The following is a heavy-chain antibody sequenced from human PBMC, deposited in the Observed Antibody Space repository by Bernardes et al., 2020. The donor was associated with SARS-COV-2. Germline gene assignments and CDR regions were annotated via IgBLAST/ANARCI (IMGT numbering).Heavy chain of an antibody. Sequence: GSLRLSCAASGFTFSSYAMSWVRHTPGKGLEWVSAITFSGGDTYYADSVKGRFTIFRDNSKYTLYLQMNSLRAEDTAVYYCAKEGVSTVTPISLYYFDYWGQGTLVTVSS. D-gene: IGHD4-17*01. CDR1: GFTFSSYA. V-gene: IGHV3-23*01. CDR2: ITFSGGDT. CDR3: AKEGVSTVTPISLYYFDY. J-gene: IGHJ4*02.